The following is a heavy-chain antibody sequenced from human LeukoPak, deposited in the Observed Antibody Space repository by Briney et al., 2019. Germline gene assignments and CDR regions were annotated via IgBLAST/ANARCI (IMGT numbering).Heavy chain of an antibody. D-gene: IGHD3-10*01. V-gene: IGHV3-23*01. J-gene: IGHJ4*02. CDR3: AKGQLWFGESPVDY. CDR2: ISGSGGST. Sequence: PGGSLRLSCAASGFTFSSYSMNWVRQAPGKGLEWVSAISGSGGSTYYADSVKGRFTISRDNSKNTLYLQMNSLRAEDTAVYYCAKGQLWFGESPVDYWGQGTLVTVSS. CDR1: GFTFSSYS.